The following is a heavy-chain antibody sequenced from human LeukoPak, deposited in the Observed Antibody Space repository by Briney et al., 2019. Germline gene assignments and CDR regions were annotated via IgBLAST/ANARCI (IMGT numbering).Heavy chain of an antibody. CDR3: ARDRGSAYCGGDCYPRYFDY. V-gene: IGHV3-11*05. CDR1: GFTFSDYY. D-gene: IGHD2-21*02. Sequence: GSLRLSCAASGFTFSDYYMSWIRQAPGKGLEWVSYISSSSSYTNYADSVKGRFTISRDNAKNSLYLQMNSLRAEDTAVYYCARDRGSAYCGGDCYPRYFDYWGQGTLVTVSS. J-gene: IGHJ4*02. CDR2: ISSSSSYT.